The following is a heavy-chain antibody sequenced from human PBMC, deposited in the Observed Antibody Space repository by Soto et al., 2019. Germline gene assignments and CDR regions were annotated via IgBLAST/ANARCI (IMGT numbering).Heavy chain of an antibody. D-gene: IGHD3-22*01. J-gene: IGHJ4*02. Sequence: GGSLRLSCAASGFTFSSYGMHWVRQAPGKGLEWVAVISYDGSNKYYADSVKGRFTISRDNSKNTLYLQMNSLRAEDTAVYYCAKDRPIYYDSSGYYSFGYWGQGTLVTVSS. CDR1: GFTFSSYG. V-gene: IGHV3-30*18. CDR2: ISYDGSNK. CDR3: AKDRPIYYDSSGYYSFGY.